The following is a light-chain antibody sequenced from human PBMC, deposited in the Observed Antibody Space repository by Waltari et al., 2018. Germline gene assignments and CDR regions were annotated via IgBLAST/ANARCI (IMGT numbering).Light chain of an antibody. J-gene: IGKJ1*01. Sequence: DIVMTQSPDSLAVSLGERATINCKSSQSLFSSSKNKNFLAWFQQKPGQPPKLLIYWASTRESGVPDRCSGSGSGTDFTLTISSLQAEDVAVYYCQQYYPAPPRTFGQGTKVEIK. CDR1: QSLFSSSKNKNF. V-gene: IGKV4-1*01. CDR2: WAS. CDR3: QQYYPAPPRT.